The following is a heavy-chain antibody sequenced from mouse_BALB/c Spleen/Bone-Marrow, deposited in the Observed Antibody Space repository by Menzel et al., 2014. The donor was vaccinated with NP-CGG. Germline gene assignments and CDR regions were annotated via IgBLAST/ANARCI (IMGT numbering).Heavy chain of an antibody. CDR1: GYTFTDXA. J-gene: IGHJ4*01. CDR2: ISXDDGDA. Sequence: QVQLQQSGAELVRPGVSVKISCKGSGYTFTDXAXHWVXQSXXXSLEWIXLISXDDGDATYNQTFKGKATMTVDKSSSTAFLELARLTAEESAIYYCARSGKVRDAMDYWGQGTSVTVSS. CDR3: ARSGKVRDAMDY. V-gene: IGHV1-67*01.